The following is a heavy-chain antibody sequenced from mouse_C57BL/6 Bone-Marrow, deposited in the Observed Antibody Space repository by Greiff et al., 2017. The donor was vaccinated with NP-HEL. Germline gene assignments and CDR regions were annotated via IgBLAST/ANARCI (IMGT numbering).Heavy chain of an antibody. CDR2: IYPGGGDT. V-gene: IGHV1-80*01. D-gene: IGHD1-1*01. J-gene: IGHJ2*01. Sequence: QVQLQQSGAELVKPGASVKISCKASGYAFSSYWMNWVKQRPGKGLEWIGQIYPGGGDTNYNGKFKGKATLTADKSSSTAYMQLSSLTSEDSAVYFCARDYYGSSDVYYWGKGTTLTVSS. CDR1: GYAFSSYW. CDR3: ARDYYGSSDVYY.